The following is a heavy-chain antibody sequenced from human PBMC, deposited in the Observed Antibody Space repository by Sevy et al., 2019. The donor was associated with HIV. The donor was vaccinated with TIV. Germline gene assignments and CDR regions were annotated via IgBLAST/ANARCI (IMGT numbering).Heavy chain of an antibody. J-gene: IGHJ4*02. Sequence: ASVKVSCKASGGTFSTSPINWVRQAPRQGLEWMGGIIPLFGTTKYAQKFQGRVRIIADESTSTAFLEMNNLRSEDTAVYYCARTDYYDSSGYFYFDYWGQGTLVTVSS. CDR1: GGTFSTSP. CDR3: ARTDYYDSSGYFYFDY. D-gene: IGHD3-22*01. CDR2: IIPLFGTT. V-gene: IGHV1-69*13.